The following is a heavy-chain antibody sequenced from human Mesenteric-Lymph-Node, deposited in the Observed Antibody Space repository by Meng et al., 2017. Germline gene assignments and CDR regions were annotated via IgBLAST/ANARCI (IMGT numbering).Heavy chain of an antibody. CDR2: IHPDGSEK. CDR3: ARIPGTDGSYFDY. V-gene: IGHV3-7*01. D-gene: IGHD1-26*01. Sequence: LSLTCAASRFTFSRYWMTWVRQAPGKGLEWVANIHPDGSEKVYVDSVRGRFTISRDNVKNSLYLQMNSLRADDTAVYYCARIPGTDGSYFDYWGQGTLVTVSS. J-gene: IGHJ4*02. CDR1: RFTFSRYW.